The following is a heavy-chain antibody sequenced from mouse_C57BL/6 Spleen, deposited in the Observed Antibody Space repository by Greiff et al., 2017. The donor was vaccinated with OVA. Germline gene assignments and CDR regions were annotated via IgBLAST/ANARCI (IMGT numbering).Heavy chain of an antibody. Sequence: EVQLQESGAELVRPGASVKLSCTASGFNIKDDYMHWVKQRPEQGLEWIGWIAPENGDTEYASKFQGKATITADTSSNTAYLQLSSLTSEDTAVDYCTTSGYGGVWFAYWGQGTLVTVSA. CDR1: GFNIKDDY. J-gene: IGHJ3*01. D-gene: IGHD3-1*01. CDR2: IAPENGDT. CDR3: TTSGYGGVWFAY. V-gene: IGHV14-4*01.